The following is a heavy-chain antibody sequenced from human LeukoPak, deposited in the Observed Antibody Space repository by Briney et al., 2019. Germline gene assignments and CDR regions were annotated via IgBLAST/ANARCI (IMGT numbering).Heavy chain of an antibody. CDR3: ARDRSSGENWFDP. Sequence: GGSLRLSCAASGFIFGDYWMTWVRQAPGKGLEWVANIKQDGSEEHYVDSVKGRFTISRDNARNSLSVQMNSLRAEDTAVYYCARDRSSGENWFDPWGQGTLVTVSS. CDR1: GFIFGDYW. CDR2: IKQDGSEE. J-gene: IGHJ5*02. D-gene: IGHD3-16*01. V-gene: IGHV3-7*01.